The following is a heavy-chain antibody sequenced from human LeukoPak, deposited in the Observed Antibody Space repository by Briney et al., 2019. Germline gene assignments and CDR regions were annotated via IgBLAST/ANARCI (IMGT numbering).Heavy chain of an antibody. CDR3: ARSEYCSSTSCYSRYYYYGMDV. V-gene: IGHV3-48*04. D-gene: IGHD2-2*01. Sequence: GGSLRLSCAASGFTFSSYSMSWIRQAPGKGLEWVSYISSSGSTIYYADSVKGRFTISRDNAKNSLYLQMNSLRAEDTAVYYCARSEYCSSTSCYSRYYYYGMDVWGQGTTVTVSS. CDR2: ISSSGSTI. CDR1: GFTFSSYS. J-gene: IGHJ6*02.